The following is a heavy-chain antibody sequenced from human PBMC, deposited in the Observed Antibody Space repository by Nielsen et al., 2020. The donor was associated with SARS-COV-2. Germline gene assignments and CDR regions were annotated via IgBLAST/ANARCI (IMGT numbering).Heavy chain of an antibody. CDR2: IYYSGSV. V-gene: IGHV4-39*02. D-gene: IGHD2-2*01. Sequence: SETLSLTCTVSGGSLSSRNYYWGWIRQPPGKGLEWIGTIYYSGSVSYNPSLRSRVTISVDTSKKHFSLKLTSVTAADTAVIFCARGDIAVVPAAMFRGDDAFDIWGQGTMVRVSS. J-gene: IGHJ3*02. CDR3: ARGDIAVVPAAMFRGDDAFDI. CDR1: GGSLSSRNYY.